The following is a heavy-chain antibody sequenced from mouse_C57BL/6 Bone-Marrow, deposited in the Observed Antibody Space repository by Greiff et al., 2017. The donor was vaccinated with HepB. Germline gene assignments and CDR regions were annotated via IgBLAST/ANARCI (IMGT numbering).Heavy chain of an antibody. V-gene: IGHV5-16*01. CDR1: GFTFSDYY. CDR2: INYDGSST. Sequence: EVKLVESAGGLVQPGRSMKLSCTASGFTFSDYYMAWVRQVPEKGLEWVANINYDGSSTYYLDSLKSRFIISRDNAKNILYLHMSSLKSEDTATYYCARGNFDVWGTGTTVTVSS. CDR3: ARGNFDV. J-gene: IGHJ1*03.